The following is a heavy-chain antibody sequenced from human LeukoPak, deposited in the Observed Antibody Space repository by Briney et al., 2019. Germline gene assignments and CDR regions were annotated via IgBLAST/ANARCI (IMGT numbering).Heavy chain of an antibody. Sequence: SSQTLSLTCAVSGGSISSGGYSWSWIRQPPGKGLEWIGYIYHSGSTYYNPSLKSRVTISVDTSKNQFSLKLSSVTAADTAVYYCARVGRSTTGEDYWGQGTLVTVSS. CDR1: GGSISSGGYS. CDR2: IYHSGST. V-gene: IGHV4-30-2*05. D-gene: IGHD3-16*01. CDR3: ARVGRSTTGEDY. J-gene: IGHJ4*02.